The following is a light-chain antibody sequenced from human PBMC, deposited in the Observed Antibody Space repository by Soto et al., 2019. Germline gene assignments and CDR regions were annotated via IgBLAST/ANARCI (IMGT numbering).Light chain of an antibody. V-gene: IGKV3-11*01. J-gene: IGKJ4*01. CDR1: QTVNND. CDR3: QQRTSWPLT. Sequence: EIVLTQSPATLSLSPGEGATLSCRASQTVNNDLAWYQQRPGQPPRLLVYDVSNRATGVPARFSGSGSGTDFTLTISSLEAEDFAIYYCQQRTSWPLTFGGGTKVESK. CDR2: DVS.